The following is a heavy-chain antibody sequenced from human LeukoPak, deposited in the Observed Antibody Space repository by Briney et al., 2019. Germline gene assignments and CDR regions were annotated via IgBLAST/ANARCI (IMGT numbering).Heavy chain of an antibody. D-gene: IGHD3-16*02. V-gene: IGHV1-2*02. CDR3: AKDDVPQSPLGDLSPWGVFDY. CDR2: ISPNSGVT. Sequence: ASVKVSCKASGYTFTGYYIHWLRQAPGQGLEWMGWISPNSGVTHSSQKFQARVPMTRDTSINTAYMELSSLTSDDTAFYYCAKDDVPQSPLGDLSPWGVFDYWGQGTLVTVSS. J-gene: IGHJ4*02. CDR1: GYTFTGYY.